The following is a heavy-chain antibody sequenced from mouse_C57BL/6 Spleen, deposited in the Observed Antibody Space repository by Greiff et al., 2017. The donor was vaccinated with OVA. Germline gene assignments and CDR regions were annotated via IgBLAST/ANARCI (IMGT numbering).Heavy chain of an antibody. CDR3: ARSPHGYYAMDY. CDR1: GFSLTSYG. J-gene: IGHJ4*01. Sequence: QVQLQQSGPGLVQPSQSLSITCTVSGFSLTSYGVHWVRQSPGKGLEWLGVIWSGGSTDYNAAFISRLGISKDNSKSQVFFKMNSLQADDTAVYYCARSPHGYYAMDYWGQGTSVTVSS. CDR2: IWSGGST. V-gene: IGHV2-2*01.